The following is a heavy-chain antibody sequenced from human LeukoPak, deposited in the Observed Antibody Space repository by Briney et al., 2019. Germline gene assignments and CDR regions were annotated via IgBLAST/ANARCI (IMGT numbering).Heavy chain of an antibody. J-gene: IGHJ6*03. V-gene: IGHV4-4*07. CDR2: VYMSGST. CDR3: ARDESMTTVTNYYYYYYMDV. CDR1: GGSISNYF. D-gene: IGHD4-17*01. Sequence: SETLSLTCTVSGGSISNYFWSWIRQPAGKGLEWIGRVYMSGSTDCNPSLKSRVTMSVDTSRNQFSLKPSSVTAADTAVYYCARDESMTTVTNYYYYYYMDVWGKGTTVTVSS.